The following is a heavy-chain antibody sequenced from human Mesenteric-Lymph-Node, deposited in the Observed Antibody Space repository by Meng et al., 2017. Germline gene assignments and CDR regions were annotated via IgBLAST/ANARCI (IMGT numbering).Heavy chain of an antibody. CDR1: GFTFSTYW. CDR2: IKEDDSKI. CDR3: AREGPLRYFDWSYPLYYFDY. Sequence: GESLKISCAASGFTFSTYWMAWVRQAPGKGLEWVANIKEDDSKIYYVDSVKGRFTISRDNAKNSLYLQMNSLRAEDTAVYYCAREGPLRYFDWSYPLYYFDYWGQGTLVTVSS. V-gene: IGHV3-7*01. J-gene: IGHJ4*02. D-gene: IGHD3-9*01.